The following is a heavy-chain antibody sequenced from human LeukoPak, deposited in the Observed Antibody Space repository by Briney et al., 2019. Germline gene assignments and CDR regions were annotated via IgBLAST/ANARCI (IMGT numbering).Heavy chain of an antibody. Sequence: GGSLRLSCAASGFTFSSYSMNWVCQAPGKGLEWVSSISSSSSYIYYGDSVKGRFTISRDNAKDSLYLQMNSLRAEDTAVYYCARDYEIYWGQGTLVTVSS. V-gene: IGHV3-21*01. D-gene: IGHD5-12*01. J-gene: IGHJ4*02. CDR2: ISSSSSYI. CDR3: ARDYEIY. CDR1: GFTFSSYS.